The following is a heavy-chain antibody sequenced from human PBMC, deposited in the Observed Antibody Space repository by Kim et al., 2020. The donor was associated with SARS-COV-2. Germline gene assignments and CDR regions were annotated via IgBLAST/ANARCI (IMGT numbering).Heavy chain of an antibody. CDR3: AKDRREGLVVITKVWDY. V-gene: IGHV3-23*01. Sequence: GGSLRLSCAASGFTFSSYAMSWVRQAPGKGLEWVSAISGSGGSTYYADSVKGRFTISRDNSKNTLYLQMNSLRAEDTAVYYCAKDRREGLVVITKVWDYWGQGTLVTVSS. CDR1: GFTFSSYA. CDR2: ISGSGGST. D-gene: IGHD3-22*01. J-gene: IGHJ4*02.